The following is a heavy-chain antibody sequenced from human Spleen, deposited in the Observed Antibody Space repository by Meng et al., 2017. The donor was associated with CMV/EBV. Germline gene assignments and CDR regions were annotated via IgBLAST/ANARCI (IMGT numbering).Heavy chain of an antibody. CDR2: IYAGGTT. CDR1: GFTVSGNY. Sequence: ASGFTVSGNYMSWVRQAPGKGLEWVSVIYAGGTTYYADSVKGRFTISSDDSKDSLYLQMNSLRGEDTAVYYCARGLYDSNGLDFDYWGQGTLVTVSS. J-gene: IGHJ4*02. D-gene: IGHD3-22*01. V-gene: IGHV3-66*02. CDR3: ARGLYDSNGLDFDY.